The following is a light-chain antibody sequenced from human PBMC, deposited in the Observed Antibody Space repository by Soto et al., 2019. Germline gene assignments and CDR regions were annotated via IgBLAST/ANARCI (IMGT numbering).Light chain of an antibody. V-gene: IGKV3-15*01. CDR2: GAS. J-gene: IGKJ1*01. CDR1: QSVSSN. CDR3: QQYNNWPPGT. Sequence: EIVMTQSPATLSVSPGERATLSCRASQSVSSNLAWYQQKPGQAPRLLIYGASTRATGIPARFSGSGSGTEFTPTISTLQSADFGVYYCQQYNNWPPGTFGQGTKVEIK.